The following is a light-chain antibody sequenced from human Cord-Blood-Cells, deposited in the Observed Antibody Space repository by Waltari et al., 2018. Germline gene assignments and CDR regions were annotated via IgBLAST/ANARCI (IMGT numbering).Light chain of an antibody. CDR2: DVS. Sequence: QSALTQPRSVSGPPGQSVTLSCTGTSSDAGGYTYVSWYQQHPGKAPKLMIYDVSKRPSGVPDRFSGSKSGNTASLTISGLQAEDEADYYCCSYAGSYTYVFGTGTKVTVL. CDR3: CSYAGSYTYV. CDR1: SSDAGGYTY. V-gene: IGLV2-11*01. J-gene: IGLJ1*01.